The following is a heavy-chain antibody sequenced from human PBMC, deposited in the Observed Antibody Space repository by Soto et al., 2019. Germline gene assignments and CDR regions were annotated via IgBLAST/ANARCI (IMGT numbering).Heavy chain of an antibody. D-gene: IGHD2-8*01. J-gene: IGHJ4*02. CDR1: GGSISSYY. Sequence: SETLSLTCTVSGGSISSYYWSWIRQPPGKGLEWIGYIYYSGSTNYNPSLKSRVTISVDTSKNQFSLKLSSVTAADTAVYYCARVNAVYGEAFDYWGQGTLVTVSS. V-gene: IGHV4-59*01. CDR2: IYYSGST. CDR3: ARVNAVYGEAFDY.